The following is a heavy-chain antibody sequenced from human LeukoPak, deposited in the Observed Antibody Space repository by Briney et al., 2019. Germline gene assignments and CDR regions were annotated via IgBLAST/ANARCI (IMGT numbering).Heavy chain of an antibody. CDR2: ISYDGSNK. V-gene: IGHV3-30-3*01. J-gene: IGHJ4*02. Sequence: PGGSLRLSCAASGFTFSSYAMHWVRQAPGKGLEWVAVISYDGSNKYYADSVKGRFTISRDNSKNTLYLQMNSLRAEDTAVYHCACQLWLRVYWGQGTLVTVSS. CDR3: ACQLWLRVY. D-gene: IGHD5-18*01. CDR1: GFTFSSYA.